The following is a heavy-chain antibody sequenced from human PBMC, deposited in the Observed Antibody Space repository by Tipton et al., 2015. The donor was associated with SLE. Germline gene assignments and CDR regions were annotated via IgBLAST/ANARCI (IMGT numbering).Heavy chain of an antibody. D-gene: IGHD2-2*02. J-gene: IGHJ3*02. CDR2: IYISGST. Sequence: LRLSCAASGFTFSTYAIHWVRQAPGKGLEWIGYIYISGSTNYNPSLKSRVTISVDTSKNQFSLKLSSVTAADTAAYYCARDRGVVPAAIRDAFDIWGQGTMVTVSS. CDR1: GFTFSTYA. V-gene: IGHV4-59*12. CDR3: ARDRGVVPAAIRDAFDI.